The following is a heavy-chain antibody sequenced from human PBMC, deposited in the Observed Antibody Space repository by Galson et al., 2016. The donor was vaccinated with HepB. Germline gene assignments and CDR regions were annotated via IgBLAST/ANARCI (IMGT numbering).Heavy chain of an antibody. Sequence: SLRLSCAASGFTFSSYSMNWVRQAPGKGLEWVPYISSSSSTIYYADSVKGRFTISRDNAYNSLYLQMNSLRVEDTAVYYCVRGAGGYAPHFDYWGQGTLVTVSS. CDR1: GFTFSSYS. CDR3: VRGAGGYAPHFDY. V-gene: IGHV3-48*04. D-gene: IGHD5-12*01. J-gene: IGHJ4*02. CDR2: ISSSSSTI.